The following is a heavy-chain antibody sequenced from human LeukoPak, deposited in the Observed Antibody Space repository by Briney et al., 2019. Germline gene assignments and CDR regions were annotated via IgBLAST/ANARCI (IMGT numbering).Heavy chain of an antibody. D-gene: IGHD5-12*01. J-gene: IGHJ4*02. V-gene: IGHV1-2*02. CDR3: ASVTYSDFSPFDY. CDR2: IKPNSGDT. Sequence: ASVQVSCKASGYIFTGYYMHWVRQAPGQGLEWMGWIKPNSGDTKYAQKFQGRVTMTRDTSIDTAYMELTSLMSDDTAVYYCASVTYSDFSPFDYWGQGTLVTVSS. CDR1: GYIFTGYY.